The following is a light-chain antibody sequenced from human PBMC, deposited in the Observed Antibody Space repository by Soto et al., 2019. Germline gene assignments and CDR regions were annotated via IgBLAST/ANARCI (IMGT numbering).Light chain of an antibody. CDR1: QGITTY. CDR2: GAY. V-gene: IGKV1-27*01. J-gene: IGKJ4*01. Sequence: DIQLTQSPSSLSASVGDRVTITCRASQGITTYLAWYQQKPGKVPNLLIYGAYKLYSGVPSRFSGSGSGTHFTLPISGLRPEDVATYYCLYSNRAPLTFGGGTKVEI. CDR3: LYSNRAPLT.